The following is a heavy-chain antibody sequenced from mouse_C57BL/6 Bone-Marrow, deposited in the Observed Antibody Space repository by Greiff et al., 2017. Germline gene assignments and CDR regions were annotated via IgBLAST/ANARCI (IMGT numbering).Heavy chain of an antibody. V-gene: IGHV3-6*01. J-gene: IGHJ2*01. D-gene: IGHD1-1*01. CDR1: GYSITSGYY. CDR2: ISYDGSN. CDR3: ALFITTVVDYFDY. Sequence: VQLQESGPGLVKPSQSLSLTCSVTGYSITSGYYWNWIRQFPGNKLEWMGYISYDGSNNYNPSLKNRISITRDTSKNQFFLKLNSVTTEDTATYYCALFITTVVDYFDYWGQGTTLTVSS.